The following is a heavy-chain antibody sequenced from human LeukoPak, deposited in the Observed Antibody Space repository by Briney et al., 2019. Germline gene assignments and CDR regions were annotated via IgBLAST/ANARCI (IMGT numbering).Heavy chain of an antibody. CDR2: INPNSGGT. Sequence: ASVKVSCKTSGYTFSDYYIHWIRQAPGQGLEWMGWINPNSGGTNYAQKFQGRVTMTRDTSISTAYMELSRLRSDDTAVYYCARGSYGELDVWGKGTTVTISS. J-gene: IGHJ6*04. D-gene: IGHD5-18*01. CDR3: ARGSYGELDV. V-gene: IGHV1-2*02. CDR1: GYTFSDYY.